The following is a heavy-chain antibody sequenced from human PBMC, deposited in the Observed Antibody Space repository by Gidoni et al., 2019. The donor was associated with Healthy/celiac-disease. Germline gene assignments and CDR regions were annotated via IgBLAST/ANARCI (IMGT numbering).Heavy chain of an antibody. CDR1: GYTFTSYY. D-gene: IGHD3-10*01. Sequence: QVQLVQSGAEVKKPGASVKVSCKASGYTFTSYYMHWVRQAPGQGLEWMGIINPSGGSTSYAQKFQGRVTMTRDTSTSTVYMELSSLRSEDTAVYYCASGGAMVRVYYYYYGMDVWGQGTTVTVSS. V-gene: IGHV1-46*01. CDR2: INPSGGST. CDR3: ASGGAMVRVYYYYYGMDV. J-gene: IGHJ6*02.